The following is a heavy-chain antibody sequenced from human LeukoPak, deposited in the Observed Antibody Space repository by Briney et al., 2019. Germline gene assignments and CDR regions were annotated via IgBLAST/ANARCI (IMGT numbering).Heavy chain of an antibody. D-gene: IGHD3-10*01. CDR3: AKDAVAPGSGGDYFDY. V-gene: IGHV3-23*01. CDR1: GFTFSSNA. J-gene: IGHJ4*02. Sequence: GGSLRLSCAASGFTFSSNAMSWVRQAPGKGLEWVSVITANGGRTYYADSVKGRFTISRDNSKNTLSLQMNSLRAEDTAVYYCAKDAVAPGSGGDYFDYWRQGTLVTVSS. CDR2: ITANGGRT.